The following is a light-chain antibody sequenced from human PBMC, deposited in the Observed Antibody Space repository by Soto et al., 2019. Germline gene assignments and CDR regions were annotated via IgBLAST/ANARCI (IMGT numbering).Light chain of an antibody. CDR3: QKRSNWPGT. CDR1: QNVRSY. Sequence: EIVLTHSPVTLSLSPGESATLSCRASQNVRSYLAWYQQRPGQAPRLLIYDASTRATGIPARFSGSGSGTDFTLSISSLEPEDFAVYYCQKRSNWPGTCGGGTTGDIK. CDR2: DAS. V-gene: IGKV3-11*01. J-gene: IGKJ4*01.